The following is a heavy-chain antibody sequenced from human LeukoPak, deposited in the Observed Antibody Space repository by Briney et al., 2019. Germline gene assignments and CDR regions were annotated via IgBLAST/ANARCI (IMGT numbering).Heavy chain of an antibody. Sequence: GGSLRLSCTASGFTFGDYAMSWVRQAPGKGLEWVGFIRSEAYGGTTEYAASVKGRFTISRDDSKSIAYLQMNSLKTEDTAVYYCTRAQDYGDYSPFDYWGQGTLVTVSS. CDR2: IRSEAYGGTT. J-gene: IGHJ4*02. CDR1: GFTFGDYA. CDR3: TRAQDYGDYSPFDY. D-gene: IGHD4-17*01. V-gene: IGHV3-49*04.